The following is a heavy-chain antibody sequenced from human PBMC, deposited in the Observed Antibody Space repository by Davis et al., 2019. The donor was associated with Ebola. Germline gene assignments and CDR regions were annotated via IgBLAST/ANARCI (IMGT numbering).Heavy chain of an antibody. J-gene: IGHJ6*04. V-gene: IGHV3-11*01. CDR1: RFTFSDYY. CDR3: ARNKRFYYGMDV. Sequence: PGGSLRLSCAASRFTFSDYYMSWIRQAPGKGLEWVAYISRSGSTIYYADSAKARFTIPRDNTKNSLYLQMSSLRAEDTAVYYCARNKRFYYGMDVWGKGTTVTVSS. CDR2: ISRSGSTI.